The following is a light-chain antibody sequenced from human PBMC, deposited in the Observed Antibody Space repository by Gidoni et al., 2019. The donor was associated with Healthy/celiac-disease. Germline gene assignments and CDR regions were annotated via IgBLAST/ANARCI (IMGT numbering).Light chain of an antibody. CDR2: GAS. V-gene: IGKV3-20*01. CDR3: QQYGSSPRFT. Sequence: EIVLTQSPGTLALSPGERATLSCMASQSVSSSYLAWYQQKPGQAPRLLIYGASSRATGIPDRFSGSGSGTDFTLTISRLEPEDFAVYYCQQYGSSPRFTFGPGTKVEIK. J-gene: IGKJ3*01. CDR1: QSVSSSY.